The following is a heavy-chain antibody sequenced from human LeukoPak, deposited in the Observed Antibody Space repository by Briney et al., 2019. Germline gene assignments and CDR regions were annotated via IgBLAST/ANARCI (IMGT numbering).Heavy chain of an antibody. CDR2: INPSGST. CDR3: ARGRHDITMIVVVMTSVSYYLDV. Sequence: PSETLSLTCAVYGGSFSGYHWTWIRQSPGKGLEWIGDINPSGSTYYNPSLKSRLTISVDTSNNQFSLKLRSVTAADTAVYYCARGRHDITMIVVVMTSVSYYLDVWGKGTTVTVS. D-gene: IGHD3-22*01. CDR1: GGSFSGYH. J-gene: IGHJ6*03. V-gene: IGHV4-34*01.